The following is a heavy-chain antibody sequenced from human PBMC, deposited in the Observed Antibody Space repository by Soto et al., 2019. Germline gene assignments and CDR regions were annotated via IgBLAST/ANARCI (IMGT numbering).Heavy chain of an antibody. CDR3: ARDASGSYYYYYGMDV. CDR2: INPSGGST. CDR1: GYTFTSYY. J-gene: IGHJ6*02. D-gene: IGHD1-26*01. Sequence: ASVKVSCKASGYTFTSYYMHWVRQAPGQGLEWMGIINPSGGSTSYAQKFQGRVTMTRDTSTSTVYMELSSLRSEDTAVDYCARDASGSYYYYYGMDVWGQGTTVTVSS. V-gene: IGHV1-46*01.